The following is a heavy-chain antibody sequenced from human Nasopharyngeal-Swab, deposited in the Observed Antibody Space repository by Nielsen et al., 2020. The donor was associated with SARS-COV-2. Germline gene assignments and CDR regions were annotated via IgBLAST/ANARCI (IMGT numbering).Heavy chain of an antibody. Sequence: GESLKISCAASGFIFSSYGMHWVRQAPGKGLEWVAVISYDGINKYNADSVKGRFTISRDNSKNTLYLQMNSLRAEDTAVYYCAKGRGYSGYDGRFDYWGQGTLVTVSS. V-gene: IGHV3-30*18. CDR2: ISYDGINK. CDR1: GFIFSSYG. CDR3: AKGRGYSGYDGRFDY. D-gene: IGHD5-12*01. J-gene: IGHJ4*02.